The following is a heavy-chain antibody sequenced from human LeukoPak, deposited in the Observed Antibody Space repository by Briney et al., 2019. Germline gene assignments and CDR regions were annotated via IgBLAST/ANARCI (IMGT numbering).Heavy chain of an antibody. J-gene: IGHJ4*02. CDR2: IYYSGSM. V-gene: IGHV4-59*08. Sequence: SGTLSLTCLGSVGSLISYFWSWLRQPPATQLEWIGYIYYSGSMYYNPSLNSRVTISVDTSKNQFSLKLRSVTAADTAVYYCARYSGSYSGFGYWGQGTLVTVSS. CDR1: VGSLISYF. CDR3: ARYSGSYSGFGY. D-gene: IGHD1-26*01.